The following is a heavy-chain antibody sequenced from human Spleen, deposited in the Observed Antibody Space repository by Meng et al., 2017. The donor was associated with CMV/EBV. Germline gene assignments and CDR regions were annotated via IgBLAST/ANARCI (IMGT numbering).Heavy chain of an antibody. CDR2: VYHSGTT. CDR1: GGSFSGYY. V-gene: IGHV4-34*01. D-gene: IGHD3-3*01. J-gene: IGHJ5*02. Sequence: SETLSLTCAVYGGSFSGYYWSWIRQPPGKGLEWIGSVYHSGTTYYNPSLKSRVTISVDTSKNQFSLKLSSVTAADTALYYCARGAIFGVENWFDPWGQGTLVTVSS. CDR3: ARGAIFGVENWFDP.